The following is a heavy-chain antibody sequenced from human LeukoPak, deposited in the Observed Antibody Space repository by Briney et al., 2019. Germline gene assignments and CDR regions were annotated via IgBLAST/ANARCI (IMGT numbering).Heavy chain of an antibody. Sequence: GGSLRLSCAASGFTFSSYSMNWVRQAPGKGLEWVSSISSSSSYIYYADSVKGRFTISRDNSKNTLYLQMNSLRAEDTAVYYCARVVGTTYYYGSGSYLDYWGQGTLVTVSS. D-gene: IGHD3-10*01. J-gene: IGHJ4*02. CDR1: GFTFSSYS. CDR2: ISSSSSYI. V-gene: IGHV3-21*04. CDR3: ARVVGTTYYYGSGSYLDY.